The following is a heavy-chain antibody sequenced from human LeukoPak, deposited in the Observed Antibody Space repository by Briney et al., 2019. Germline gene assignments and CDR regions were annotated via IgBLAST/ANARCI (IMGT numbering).Heavy chain of an antibody. J-gene: IGHJ4*02. CDR3: ARWEPERGADH. CDR2: IWYDGSNK. Sequence: PGGSLRLSCAASGFTFRNHGMHWVRQAPGKGLEWVAVIWYDGSNKYYADSVKGRFAISRDNSENTLWLQMNSLRAEDTAVYYCARWEPERGADHWGQGTLVTVSS. D-gene: IGHD1-26*01. CDR1: GFTFRNHG. V-gene: IGHV3-33*01.